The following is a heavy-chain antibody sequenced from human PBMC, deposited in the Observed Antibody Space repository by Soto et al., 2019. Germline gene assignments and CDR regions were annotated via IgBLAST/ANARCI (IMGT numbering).Heavy chain of an antibody. D-gene: IGHD3-10*01. J-gene: IGHJ4*02. CDR3: ARLWSSNEGSS. CDR1: GGSFRGYY. Sequence: PSETLSLTCAVHGGSFRGYYWSWIRQPPGKGLEWIGEINHSGGTNYNPSLKSRVPISVDASKNQFSLQLTSVTAADTAVYYCARLWSSNEGSSWGQGTLVTVSS. CDR2: INHSGGT. V-gene: IGHV4-34*01.